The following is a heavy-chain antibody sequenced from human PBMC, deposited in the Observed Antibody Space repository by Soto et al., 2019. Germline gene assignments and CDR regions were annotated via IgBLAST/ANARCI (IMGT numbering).Heavy chain of an antibody. CDR1: GYTFTRYG. J-gene: IGHJ6*02. V-gene: IGHV1-18*01. CDR3: ARHGGYDRYYGMDV. Sequence: QVHLVQSGGEVKKPGASMKVSCKASGYTFTRYGISWVRQAPGQGLEWMGWISAYNGHTDYAQKFQGRVSMTTDTSTGTACMELRSLRSDDTAVYYCARHGGYDRYYGMDVWGQGTTVIVSS. CDR2: ISAYNGHT. D-gene: IGHD5-12*01.